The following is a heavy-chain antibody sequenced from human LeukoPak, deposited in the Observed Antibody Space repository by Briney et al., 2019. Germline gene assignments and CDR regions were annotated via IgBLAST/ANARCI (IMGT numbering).Heavy chain of an antibody. CDR3: ARGGGYASPIGY. CDR1: GGSISTYY. Sequence: SETLSLTCTLSGGSISTYYWSWIRQPPGKGLEWIGYIYHSGSTNYNPSLKSRVTISVDTSKNQFSLKLSSVTAADTSVYYCARGGGYASPIGYWGQGALVTVSS. V-gene: IGHV4-59*01. CDR2: IYHSGST. J-gene: IGHJ4*02. D-gene: IGHD5-12*01.